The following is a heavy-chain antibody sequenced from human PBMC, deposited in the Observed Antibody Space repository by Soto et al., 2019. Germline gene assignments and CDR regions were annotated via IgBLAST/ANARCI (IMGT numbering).Heavy chain of an antibody. V-gene: IGHV3-15*07. Sequence: EVQLVESGGDLVKPGGSLRLSCAASGFTFTHAWLHWVRQAPGKGLEMVARIKNNGGATDYAPFVKGRFTISRDDSKDTVYLQMSSPRTDDTAIYYCTADLGPAYSSNNWLDPWGQGTLVTVS. CDR3: TADLGPAYSSNNWLDP. D-gene: IGHD6-13*01. CDR2: IKNNGGAT. CDR1: GFTFTHAW. J-gene: IGHJ5*02.